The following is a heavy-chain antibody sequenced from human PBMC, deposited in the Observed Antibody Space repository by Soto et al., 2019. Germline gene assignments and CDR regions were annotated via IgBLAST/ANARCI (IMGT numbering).Heavy chain of an antibody. J-gene: IGHJ4*02. Sequence: SETLSLTCTVSGGSFNTGCYYLSWVRQRPEKVLEWIGYVYDSGHTYYNPSLKSRPAISLDTSKSQFSLKLSSVTAADTALYYCARMPFGGFDYWGQGILVTVSS. D-gene: IGHD3-3*01. CDR1: GGSFNTGCYY. CDR2: VYDSGHT. V-gene: IGHV4-31*03. CDR3: ARMPFGGFDY.